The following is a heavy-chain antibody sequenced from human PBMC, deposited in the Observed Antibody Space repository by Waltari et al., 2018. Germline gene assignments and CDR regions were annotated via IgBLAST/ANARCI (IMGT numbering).Heavy chain of an antibody. V-gene: IGHV4-34*01. CDR3: ARGFRPYSSGLGY. J-gene: IGHJ4*02. CDR1: GGSFSGYS. CDR2: INHSGST. D-gene: IGHD6-19*01. Sequence: QVQLQQWGAGLLKPSETLSLTCAFYGGSFSGYSWRCIRQPPGKGLEWIGEINHSGSTNYTPSLKSRVTISVDTSKNHFSLNLRSVTAADTAVYYCARGFRPYSSGLGYWGQGTLVTVSS.